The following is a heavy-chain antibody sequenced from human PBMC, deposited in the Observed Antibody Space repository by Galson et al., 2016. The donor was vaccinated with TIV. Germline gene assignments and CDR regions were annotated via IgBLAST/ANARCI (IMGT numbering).Heavy chain of an antibody. CDR2: IGHDGNWK. D-gene: IGHD2-8*02. V-gene: IGHV3-33*01. CDR1: GFNFGFYG. J-gene: IGHJ4*02. CDR3: ARDFRTGKYCDY. Sequence: SLRLSCAASGFNFGFYGMRWVRQAPGKGLEWVAIIGHDGNWKGYADSVKGRFTVSRDNSKNMLFLEMSSPRVEDTAVYYCARDFRTGKYCDYWGQGTLVTVSA.